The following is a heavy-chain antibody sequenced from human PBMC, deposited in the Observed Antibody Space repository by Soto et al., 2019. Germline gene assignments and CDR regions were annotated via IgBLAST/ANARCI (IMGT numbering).Heavy chain of an antibody. CDR1: GFTFSNYA. J-gene: IGHJ5*02. V-gene: IGHV3-23*01. CDR2: ISGSGDTT. D-gene: IGHD6-19*01. CDR3: AKDRESAVPVGMLDQ. Sequence: EVQLLESGGGLLQPGGSLRLSCAASGFTFSNYAMTWVRQAPGKGLEWVSVISGSGDTTYYANSVKGRFTISRDNSKNTLHLQMDRLTGEDTAVYYCAKDRESAVPVGMLDQWGQGTLVTVSS.